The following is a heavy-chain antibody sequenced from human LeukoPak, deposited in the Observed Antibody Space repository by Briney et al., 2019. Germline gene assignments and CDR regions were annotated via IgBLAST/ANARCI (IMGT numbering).Heavy chain of an antibody. D-gene: IGHD2-21*02. CDR2: ISAYNGNT. Sequence: AAVKVPYKASGYTFTSYGISWVRQAPGQGLEWMGWISAYNGNTNYAQKLQGRVTMTTDTSTSTAYMELRSLRSDDTAVYYCARDWVTYDAFDIWGQGTMVTVSS. CDR3: ARDWVTYDAFDI. CDR1: GYTFTSYG. V-gene: IGHV1-18*01. J-gene: IGHJ3*02.